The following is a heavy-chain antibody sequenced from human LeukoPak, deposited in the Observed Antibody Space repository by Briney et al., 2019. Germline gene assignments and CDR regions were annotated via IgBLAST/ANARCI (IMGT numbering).Heavy chain of an antibody. Sequence: PGGSLRLSCAASGFTFSSYAMSWVRQAPGKGLEWVSAISGSGGSTYYADSVKGRFTISRDNSKNTLYLQMNSLRAEDTAVYYCARDPLPRGTYFDYWGQGTLVTVSS. CDR1: GFTFSSYA. CDR3: ARDPLPRGTYFDY. J-gene: IGHJ4*02. CDR2: ISGSGGST. D-gene: IGHD1-26*01. V-gene: IGHV3-23*01.